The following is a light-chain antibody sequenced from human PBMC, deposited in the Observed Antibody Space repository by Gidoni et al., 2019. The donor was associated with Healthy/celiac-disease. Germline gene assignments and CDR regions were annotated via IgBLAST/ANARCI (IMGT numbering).Light chain of an antibody. V-gene: IGKV3-20*01. Sequence: DIVFTPSPGTLSLSPGERATLSCRARQSVSSSYLAWYQQKPGQAPRPLIYGASSRATGSPDRFSGSGSGTDFTLTISRLEPEDYAVDYCQQYGSSPLYTFGQGTKLEIK. CDR2: GAS. J-gene: IGKJ2*01. CDR3: QQYGSSPLYT. CDR1: QSVSSSY.